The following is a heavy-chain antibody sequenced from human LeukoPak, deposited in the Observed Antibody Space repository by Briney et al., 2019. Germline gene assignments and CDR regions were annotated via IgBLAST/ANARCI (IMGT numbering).Heavy chain of an antibody. V-gene: IGHV4-59*08. CDR2: IYYSGST. CDR1: GGSISSYY. CDR3: ARGGSYYGY. J-gene: IGHJ4*02. Sequence: SETLSLTCSVSGGSISSYYWSWIRQPPGKGLEWIGNIYYSGSTNYNPSLKSRVTISLDTSKSQFSLPLSSVTAADTAVYYCARGGSYYGYWGQGTLVTVSS. D-gene: IGHD1-26*01.